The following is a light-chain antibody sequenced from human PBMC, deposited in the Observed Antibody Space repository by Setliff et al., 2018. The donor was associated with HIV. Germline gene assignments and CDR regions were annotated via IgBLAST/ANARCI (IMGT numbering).Light chain of an antibody. Sequence: SYELTQPPSVSVAPGMTARVSCGGNNLGRKVVHWYQQKPGQAPVLVIYFNRDRPSGIPERFSGSNSGNTATLTISRVEAGDEADYYCQIWDASSDHPGVFGGGTKVTVL. CDR1: NLGRKV. CDR3: QIWDASSDHPGV. CDR2: FNR. J-gene: IGLJ3*02. V-gene: IGLV3-21*04.